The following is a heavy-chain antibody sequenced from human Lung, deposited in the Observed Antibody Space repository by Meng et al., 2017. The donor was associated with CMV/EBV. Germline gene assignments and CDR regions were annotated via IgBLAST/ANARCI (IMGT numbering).Heavy chain of an antibody. CDR1: GFTFSSYS. CDR3: AREWSGDGLDY. Sequence: GGSLRPXCAASGFTFSSYSMNWVRPAPGKGLEWISSISSGGGTIFYAISVRGRFTISRDNTKNSLYLQRNSLRAEDTALYYCAREWSGDGLDYWGQGALVTVSS. V-gene: IGHV3-48*04. J-gene: IGHJ4*02. CDR2: ISSGGGTI. D-gene: IGHD2-21*01.